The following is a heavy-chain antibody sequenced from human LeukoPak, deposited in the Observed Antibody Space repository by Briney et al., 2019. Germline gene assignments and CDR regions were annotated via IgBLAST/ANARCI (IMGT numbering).Heavy chain of an antibody. CDR1: GFPFSSYA. J-gene: IGHJ4*02. D-gene: IGHD3-22*01. CDR2: ISGSGGST. Sequence: PGGSLRLSCAASGFPFSSYAMSWVRQAPGKGLEWVSAISGSGGSTYYADSVKGRFTISRDNSKNTLYLQMNSLRAEDTAVYYCAKALPNYYDSSGPSYFDYWGQGTLVTVSS. CDR3: AKALPNYYDSSGPSYFDY. V-gene: IGHV3-23*01.